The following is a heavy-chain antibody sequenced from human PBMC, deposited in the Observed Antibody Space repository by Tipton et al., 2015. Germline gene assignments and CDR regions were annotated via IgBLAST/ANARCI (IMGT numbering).Heavy chain of an antibody. CDR2: ISVTGGSP. CDR3: ARDRSAGSIAGRPSFYYNSYGMDV. J-gene: IGHJ6*02. D-gene: IGHD6-6*01. Sequence: GSLRLSCAASGFTFYKYAMTWVRQAPGKGLEWVSGISVTGGSPYYADSVKGRFTISRDNSKIMVYLQMNSLRAEDTAVYYCARDRSAGSIAGRPSFYYNSYGMDVWGPETTVTVSS. CDR1: GFTFYKYA. V-gene: IGHV3-23*01.